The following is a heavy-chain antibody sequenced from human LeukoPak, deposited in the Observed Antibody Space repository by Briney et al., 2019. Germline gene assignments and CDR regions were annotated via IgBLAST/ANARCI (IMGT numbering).Heavy chain of an antibody. J-gene: IGHJ6*02. CDR3: AREPLDYYYGMDV. V-gene: IGHV4-59*01. CDR1: GGSISSYY. Sequence: SETLSLTCTVSGGSISSYYWSWIRQPPAKGLDWIGHIYYSGGTNYNPSLKSRFTISVDTSKNQFSLKLTSVTAADTAVYYCAREPLDYYYGMDVWGQGATVNVSS. CDR2: IYYSGGT.